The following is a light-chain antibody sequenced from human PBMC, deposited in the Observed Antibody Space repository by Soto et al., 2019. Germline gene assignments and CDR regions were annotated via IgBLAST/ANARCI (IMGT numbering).Light chain of an antibody. CDR2: DAS. Sequence: DNQMTQSPSTLSTSVGDRVTITCRASQSISNKLAWYQQKPGKAPKVLIYDASSLESGVTSRFSGSGSGTEFTLTISSLQPDDSATYYCQQYDDYPITFGGGTRVEI. CDR3: QQYDDYPIT. J-gene: IGKJ4*01. V-gene: IGKV1-5*01. CDR1: QSISNK.